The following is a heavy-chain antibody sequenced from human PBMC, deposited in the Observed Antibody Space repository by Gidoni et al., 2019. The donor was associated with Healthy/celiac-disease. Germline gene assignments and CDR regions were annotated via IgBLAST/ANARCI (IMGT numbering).Heavy chain of an antibody. V-gene: IGHV4-30-4*01. J-gene: IGHJ4*02. CDR3: ARGDYSSGWPLAH. CDR1: GCSISSGDYY. D-gene: IGHD6-19*01. Sequence: QVQLQESGPGLVKPSQTLSLTCTVSGCSISSGDYYWSWIRQPPGKGLEWIGYIYYSGSTYYNPSLKSRVTISVDTSKDQFSLKLSSVTAADTAVYYCARGDYSSGWPLAHWGQGTLVTVSS. CDR2: IYYSGST.